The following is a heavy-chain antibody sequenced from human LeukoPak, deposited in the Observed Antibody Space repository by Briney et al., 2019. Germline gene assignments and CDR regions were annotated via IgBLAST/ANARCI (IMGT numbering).Heavy chain of an antibody. J-gene: IGHJ4*02. CDR2: IYHSGST. V-gene: IGHV4-59*01. Sequence: PSETLSLTCTVSGGSIGSYYWSWIRQPPGKGLEWIGYIYHSGSTNYNPSLKSRVTISVDTSKNQFSLKLSSVTAADTAVYYCARVAAAETLWGQGTLVTVSS. D-gene: IGHD6-13*01. CDR1: GGSIGSYY. CDR3: ARVAAAETL.